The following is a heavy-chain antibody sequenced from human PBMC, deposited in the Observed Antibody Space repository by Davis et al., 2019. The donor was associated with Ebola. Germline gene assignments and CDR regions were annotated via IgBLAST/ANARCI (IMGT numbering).Heavy chain of an antibody. CDR1: GGTFSSYA. Sequence: SVTVSCKASGGTFSSYAISWLRQAPGQGLEWMGRIIPILGIANYAQKFQGRVTITADKSTSTAYMELSSLRSEDTAVYYCARSPYSSGWTVDYWGQGTLVTVSS. V-gene: IGHV1-69*04. CDR2: IIPILGIA. D-gene: IGHD6-19*01. J-gene: IGHJ4*02. CDR3: ARSPYSSGWTVDY.